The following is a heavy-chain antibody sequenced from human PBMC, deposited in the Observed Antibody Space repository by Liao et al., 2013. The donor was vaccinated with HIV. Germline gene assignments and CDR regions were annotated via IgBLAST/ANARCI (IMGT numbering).Heavy chain of an antibody. J-gene: IGHJ4*02. D-gene: IGHD3-22*01. CDR1: GGSFSGYY. CDR3: ARLIEAGYYDSSGYYDY. V-gene: IGHV4-34*01. CDR2: SIKVGST. Sequence: QVQLQQWGAGLLKPSETLSLICAVYGGSFSGYYWSWIRQPPGKGRGVDWGKSIKVGSTNYNPSLKSRVTISVDTSKNQFSLKLSSVTAADTAVYYCARLIEAGYYDSSGYYDYWGQGTQVTVSS.